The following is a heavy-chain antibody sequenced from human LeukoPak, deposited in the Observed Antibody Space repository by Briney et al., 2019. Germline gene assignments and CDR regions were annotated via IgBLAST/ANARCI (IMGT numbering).Heavy chain of an antibody. CDR1: GFTFSSYG. CDR2: IRYDGSNK. V-gene: IGHV3-30*02. CDR3: AKDQNTAMAWHFDY. Sequence: GGSLRLSCAASGFTFSSYGMHWVRQAPGKGLEWVAFIRYDGSNKYYADSVKGRFTISRDNSKNTLYLQMNSLRAEDTAVYYCAKDQNTAMAWHFDYWGQGTLVTVSS. J-gene: IGHJ4*02. D-gene: IGHD5-18*01.